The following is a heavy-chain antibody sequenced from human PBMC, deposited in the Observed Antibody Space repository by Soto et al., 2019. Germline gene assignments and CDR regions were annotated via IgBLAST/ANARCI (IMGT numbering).Heavy chain of an antibody. CDR1: GYRFSSYW. D-gene: IGHD2-8*01. CDR2: IYPGDSDT. CDR3: ARQGSNGAYYYYGMDV. V-gene: IGHV5-51*01. Sequence: PGESLKISCQGSGYRFSSYWIAWVRQMPGKGLEWMGIIYPGDSDTIYSPSFQGQVTFSVDKSTSTAYLQWSSLKASDTAMYYGARQGSNGAYYYYGMDVWGQGTTVTVSS. J-gene: IGHJ6*02.